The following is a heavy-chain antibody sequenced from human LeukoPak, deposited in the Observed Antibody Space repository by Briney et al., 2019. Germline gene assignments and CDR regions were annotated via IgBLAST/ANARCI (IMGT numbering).Heavy chain of an antibody. CDR1: GYTFSDYY. CDR2: INPNSGDS. Sequence: ASVNVSCKASGYTFSDYYMHWVRQAPGQGLEWMGWINPNSGDSNYAQKFQDRVTMTRDTSISTAYMELSRLRSDDTAVYYCARQFGYGYSFDIWGQGKTVTVSS. D-gene: IGHD5-18*01. CDR3: ARQFGYGYSFDI. V-gene: IGHV1-2*02. J-gene: IGHJ3*02.